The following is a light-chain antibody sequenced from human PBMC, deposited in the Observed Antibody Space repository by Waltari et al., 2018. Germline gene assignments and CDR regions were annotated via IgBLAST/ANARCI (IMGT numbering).Light chain of an antibody. J-gene: IGKJ1*01. CDR3: QQYYSTPWT. CDR1: QSVLYSSNSKNY. V-gene: IGKV4-1*01. CDR2: WAS. Sequence: DIVMTQSPDSLAVSLGERATINGKSSQSVLYSSNSKNYLAWYQQKPGQPPKLLIYWASTREFGVPDRFSGSGSGTDFTLTISSLQAEDVAVYYCQQYYSTPWTFGRGTKVESK.